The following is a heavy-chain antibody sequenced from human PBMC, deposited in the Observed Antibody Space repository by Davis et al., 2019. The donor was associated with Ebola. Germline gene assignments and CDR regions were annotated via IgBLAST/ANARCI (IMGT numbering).Heavy chain of an antibody. CDR2: ISAYNGNT. CDR3: ATTVAGFYYYGMDV. Sequence: SVPVPCKASRYTFTSYDINWVRQATPQGLEWMGWISAYNGNTNYAQKLQGRVTMTTDTSTSTAYMELWSLGSDDTAVYYCATTVAGFYYYGMDVWGQGTTVTVSS. V-gene: IGHV1-18*01. CDR1: RYTFTSYD. J-gene: IGHJ6*02. D-gene: IGHD6-19*01.